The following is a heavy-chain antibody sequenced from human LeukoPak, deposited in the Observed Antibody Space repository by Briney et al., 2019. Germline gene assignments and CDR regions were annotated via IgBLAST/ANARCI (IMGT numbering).Heavy chain of an antibody. CDR3: AKYRGYGDYDC. J-gene: IGHJ4*02. V-gene: IGHV4-59*02. CDR1: GGSVNSDY. D-gene: IGHD4-17*01. CDR2: VSNTGST. Sequence: SETLSLTCTVSGGSVNSDYWSWIRQPPGKGLEWIGFVSNTGSTSYNPSLKSRVTISLDTSKNQFSLKLSSVIAADTAVYYCAKYRGYGDYDCWGQGALVTVSS.